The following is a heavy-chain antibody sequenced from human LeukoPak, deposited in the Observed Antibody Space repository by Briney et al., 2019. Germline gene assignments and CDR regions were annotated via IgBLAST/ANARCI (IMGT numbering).Heavy chain of an antibody. CDR1: GFTFNEYT. D-gene: IGHD6-25*01. CDR3: AREKRRLVDY. CDR2: ITHDGGAA. V-gene: IGHV3-43*01. Sequence: PGGSLRLSCAASGFTFNEYTMHWVRQAPGKGLERVSLITHDGGAAFYADSVSGRFTISRDNSRNSLYLQMDSLRTEDTALYYCAREKRRLVDYWGQGTLVTVSS. J-gene: IGHJ4*02.